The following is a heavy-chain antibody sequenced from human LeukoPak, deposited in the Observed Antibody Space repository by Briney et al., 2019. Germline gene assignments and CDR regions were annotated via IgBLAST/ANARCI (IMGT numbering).Heavy chain of an antibody. V-gene: IGHV3-23*01. CDR3: AKSPTGNYYYGMDV. D-gene: IGHD1-14*01. Sequence: PGGSLRLSCAASGFTFSSYAMSWVRQGPGKGLEWVSVISGSGGSTYYADSVKGRFTISRDNSKNTLYLQMNSLRAEDTAVYYCAKSPTGNYYYGMDVWGQGTTVTVSS. CDR2: ISGSGGST. CDR1: GFTFSSYA. J-gene: IGHJ6*02.